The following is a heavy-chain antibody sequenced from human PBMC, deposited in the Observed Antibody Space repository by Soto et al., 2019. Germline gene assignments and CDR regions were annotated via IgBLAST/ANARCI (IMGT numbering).Heavy chain of an antibody. D-gene: IGHD2-2*01. Sequence: GESLKISCKGSGYSFTKYWIGWVRQMPGKGLEWMGIIYPGDSNTRYSPSFQGQVTISADKSISTAYLQWSSLKASDTAMYNCARRGCSSTSCYSVGDYYYYGMDVWGQGTTVTVSS. V-gene: IGHV5-51*01. J-gene: IGHJ6*02. CDR3: ARRGCSSTSCYSVGDYYYYGMDV. CDR2: IYPGDSNT. CDR1: GYSFTKYW.